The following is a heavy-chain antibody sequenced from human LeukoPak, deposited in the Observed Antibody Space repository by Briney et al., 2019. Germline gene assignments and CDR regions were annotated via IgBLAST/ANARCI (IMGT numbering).Heavy chain of an antibody. D-gene: IGHD1-26*01. CDR1: GFTFSSYA. J-gene: IGHJ4*02. Sequence: GGSLRLSCAASGFTFSSYAMSWVRQAPGKGLEWVSAISGSGGSTYYADSVKGRFTISRHNSKHTLYLQMNSLRAEDTAVYYCAKDRGEWELLYFDYWGQGTLVTVSS. V-gene: IGHV3-23*01. CDR2: ISGSGGST. CDR3: AKDRGEWELLYFDY.